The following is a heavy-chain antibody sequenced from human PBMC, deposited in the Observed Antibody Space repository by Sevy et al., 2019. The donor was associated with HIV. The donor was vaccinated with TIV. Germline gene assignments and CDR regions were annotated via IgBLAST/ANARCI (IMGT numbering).Heavy chain of an antibody. CDR1: GYTFTRHA. D-gene: IGHD7-27*01. V-gene: IGHV1-3*01. CDR3: AREGANWGWYLDS. J-gene: IGHJ4*02. CDR2: IDAGNDDT. Sequence: ASVKVSCKASGYTFTRHAMHWVCQAPGQSLEWMGWIDAGNDDTKYSQNLQGRVTITRDTSASTVYVELSSLRYEDTAVYYCAREGANWGWYLDSWGQGTLVTVSS.